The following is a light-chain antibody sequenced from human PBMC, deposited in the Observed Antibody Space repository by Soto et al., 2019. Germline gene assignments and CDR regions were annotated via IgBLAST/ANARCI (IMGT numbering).Light chain of an antibody. CDR1: GNAVSYQL. J-gene: IGLJ1*01. V-gene: IGLV2-23*02. CDR3: CSFVGVTNDV. CDR2: NVT. Sequence: QSALTQPASVSGSPGQSITISCSGNAVSYQLVSWYQRQPGKAPKLILYNVTRRPSGVSNRFSGFKSGTTASLKITGLQAEDEADYYCCSFVGVTNDVFGNGTKLTVL.